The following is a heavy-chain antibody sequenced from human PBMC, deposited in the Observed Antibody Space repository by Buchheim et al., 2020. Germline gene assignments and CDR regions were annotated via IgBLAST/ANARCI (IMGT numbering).Heavy chain of an antibody. D-gene: IGHD3-10*01. CDR2: IWYDGSNK. V-gene: IGHV3-33*01. Sequence: QVQLVESGGGVVQPGRSLRLSCAASGFTFSSYGMHWVRQAPGKGLEWVAVIWYDGSNKYYADSVKGRFTISRDNSKNTLYLQMNSLRAEDTAVYYCARESRAVLLWFGELSGWGQGTL. CDR1: GFTFSSYG. CDR3: ARESRAVLLWFGELSG. J-gene: IGHJ4*02.